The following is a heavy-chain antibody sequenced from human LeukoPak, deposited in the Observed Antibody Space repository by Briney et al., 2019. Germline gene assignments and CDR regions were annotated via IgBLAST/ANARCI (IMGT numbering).Heavy chain of an antibody. CDR3: ARDPEALDY. CDR2: IWYDGNNK. J-gene: IGHJ4*02. CDR1: GFIFSSYG. V-gene: IGHV3-33*01. Sequence: GRSLRLSCAASGFIFSSYGMHWVRQAPGKGLEWVAVIWYDGNNKYYADSVKGRFTISRDNAKNSLYLQMDSLRAEDTAVYYCARDPEALDYWGQGTLVTVSS.